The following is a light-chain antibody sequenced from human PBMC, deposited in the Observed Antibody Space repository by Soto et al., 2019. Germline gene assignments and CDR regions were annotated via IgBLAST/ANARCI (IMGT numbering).Light chain of an antibody. V-gene: IGKV1D-12*01. CDR1: QAVSSR. Sequence: DLQMTQSPSSVSASVGDRVTITCRASQAVSSRLVWYQQKPGKAPKLLIFAASYLQSGVPSRFSGSGSGTYFTLTISNLQPEDFATYYCQQTSSFPLTFGGGTKVEIE. CDR2: AAS. CDR3: QQTSSFPLT. J-gene: IGKJ4*01.